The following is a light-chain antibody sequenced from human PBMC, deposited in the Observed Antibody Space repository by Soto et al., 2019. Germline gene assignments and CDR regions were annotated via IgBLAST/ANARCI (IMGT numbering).Light chain of an antibody. CDR2: DVS. CDR3: SSYMSSGTLV. V-gene: IGLV2-14*03. J-gene: IGLJ2*01. Sequence: QSALTQPASVSGSPGQSITISCTGTSSDIGAYTYVSWYQHNSGKAPKLIIYDVSNRPSGVSTRFSGFKSGNTASLTISGLQAEDEADYYCSSYMSSGTLVFGGGTKLTVL. CDR1: SSDIGAYTY.